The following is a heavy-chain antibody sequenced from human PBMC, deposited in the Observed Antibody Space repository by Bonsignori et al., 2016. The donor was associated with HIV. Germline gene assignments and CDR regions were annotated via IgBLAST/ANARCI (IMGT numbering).Heavy chain of an antibody. D-gene: IGHD1-26*01. CDR2: LSGHGRTT. CDR3: AKGRSSGRFPDIY. V-gene: IGHV3-23*01. CDR1: GFTFSNYA. J-gene: IGHJ4*02. Sequence: EVELLESGGGLVQPGGSLRLSCVASGFTFSNYAMTWVRQVPGKGLEWVSALSGHGRTTYYADSVRGRFTISRDNSKNTLFLQMNSLKAEDTAVYYCAKGRSSGRFPDIYWGQGALVHRL.